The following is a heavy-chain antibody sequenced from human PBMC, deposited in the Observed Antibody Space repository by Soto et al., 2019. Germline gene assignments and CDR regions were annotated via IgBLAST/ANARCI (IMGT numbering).Heavy chain of an antibody. V-gene: IGHV3-33*01. J-gene: IGHJ4*02. CDR3: ARDYGDRVYDS. CDR1: GFTLSRNG. CDR2: LWNDGNTK. D-gene: IGHD4-17*01. Sequence: QVQLVESGGGVVQPGTSLRLSCAASGFTLSRNGMHWVPQAPGKGLEWVAILWNDGNTKYYADSVQGRFDISRDSSKNPRYLQMNSLRVEDTAVYYCARDYGDRVYDSWGQGTLVTVSS.